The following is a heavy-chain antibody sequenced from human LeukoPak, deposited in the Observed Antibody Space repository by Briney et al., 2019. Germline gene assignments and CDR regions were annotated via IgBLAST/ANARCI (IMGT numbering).Heavy chain of an antibody. Sequence: GGSLRLSCAASGFTFSSDEMNWVRQAPGKGLEWVSYMSSSGSTIYYADSVKVRFTISRDNAKNSLYLQMNSLRAEDTAVYYCARGWFDYWGQGTLVTVSS. J-gene: IGHJ5*01. CDR1: GFTFSSDE. V-gene: IGHV3-48*03. CDR2: MSSSGSTI. CDR3: ARGWFDY.